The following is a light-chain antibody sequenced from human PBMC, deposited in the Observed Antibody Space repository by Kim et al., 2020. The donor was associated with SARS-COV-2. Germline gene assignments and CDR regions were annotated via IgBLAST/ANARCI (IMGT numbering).Light chain of an antibody. CDR3: QQSYSTPRT. Sequence: ASVGDRVTITCRASQSISSYLNWYQQKPGKAPKLLIYAASSLQSGVPSRFSGSGSGTDFTLTISSLQPEDFATYYCQQSYSTPRTVGPGTKVDIK. J-gene: IGKJ3*01. CDR2: AAS. CDR1: QSISSY. V-gene: IGKV1-39*01.